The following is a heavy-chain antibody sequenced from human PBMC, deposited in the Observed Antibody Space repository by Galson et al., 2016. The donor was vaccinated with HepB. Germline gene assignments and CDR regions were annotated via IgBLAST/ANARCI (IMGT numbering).Heavy chain of an antibody. D-gene: IGHD2-8*01. CDR1: GFIFGHHS. J-gene: IGHJ4*01. CDR3: VRGNGYCTRGRFCSYFDY. CDR2: INDRSRSI. Sequence: SLRLSCAASGFIFGHHSMNWVRQAPGKGPEWVSYINDRSRSIFYADSVKGRFTISRDNAKNTLYLQRAGLRDEDTAVYYCVRGNGYCTRGRFCSYFDYWGHGSLVTVSS. V-gene: IGHV3-48*02.